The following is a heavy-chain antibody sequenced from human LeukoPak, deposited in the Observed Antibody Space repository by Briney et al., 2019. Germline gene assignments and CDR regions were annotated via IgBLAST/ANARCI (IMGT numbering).Heavy chain of an antibody. V-gene: IGHV3-33*01. CDR3: ARVGTSYCSSTSCRTFDY. D-gene: IGHD2-2*01. CDR2: IWYDGSNK. CDR1: GFTFSSYS. J-gene: IGHJ4*02. Sequence: PGRSLRLSCAASGFTFSSYSMHWVRQAPGKGLEWVAVIWYDGSNKYYADSVKGRFTISRDNSKNTLYVQLNSLRAEDTAVYYCARVGTSYCSSTSCRTFDYWGQGTLVTVSS.